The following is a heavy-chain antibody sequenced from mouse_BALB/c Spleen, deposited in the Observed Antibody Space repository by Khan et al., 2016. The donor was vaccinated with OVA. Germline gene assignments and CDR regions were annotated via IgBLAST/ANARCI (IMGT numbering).Heavy chain of an antibody. CDR2: ISSCGSYT. CDR1: GFTFSSYT. Sequence: EVKLMESGGGLVKPGGSLKLSCAASGFTFSSYTMSWVRQTPEKRLEWVATISSCGSYTYYPDSVKGRFTLSRDNAKNTLYLQMTSLKSEATAIYYCTRGEGYYGNPYAMDFWGQGTSVTVSS. CDR3: TRGEGYYGNPYAMDF. D-gene: IGHD2-1*01. J-gene: IGHJ4*01. V-gene: IGHV5-6-4*01.